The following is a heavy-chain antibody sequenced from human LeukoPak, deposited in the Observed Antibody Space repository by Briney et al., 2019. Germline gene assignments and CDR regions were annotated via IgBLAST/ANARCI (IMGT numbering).Heavy chain of an antibody. V-gene: IGHV3-30*04. J-gene: IGHJ3*02. Sequence: GRSLRLSCAASGFTFSSHPMNWVRQAPGKGLEWVAVIANDGRFTHYADSVKGQFTISRDNSKSTLEMQMNSLRAEDTALYYCVKEANGFDMWGLGTMVTVSS. D-gene: IGHD2-8*01. CDR1: GFTFSSHP. CDR3: VKEANGFDM. CDR2: IANDGRFT.